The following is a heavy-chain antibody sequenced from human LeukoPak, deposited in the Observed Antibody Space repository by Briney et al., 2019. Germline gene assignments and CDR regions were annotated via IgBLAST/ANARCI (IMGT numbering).Heavy chain of an antibody. V-gene: IGHV3-11*01. CDR2: ISSSGGTI. CDR3: ARGGYSSSRYYYYGMDV. D-gene: IGHD6-6*01. J-gene: IGHJ6*02. CDR1: GFTISDHY. Sequence: GGSLRLSCAVSGFTISDHYMSWIRQAPGKGPEWLSYISSSGGTIYYADSVKGRFTISKDNAKNSVYLQMDSLRAEDTAVYYCARGGYSSSRYYYYGMDVWGQGTTVTVSS.